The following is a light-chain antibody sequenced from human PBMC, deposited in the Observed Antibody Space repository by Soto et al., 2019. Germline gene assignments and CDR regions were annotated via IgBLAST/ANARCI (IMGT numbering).Light chain of an antibody. V-gene: IGKV1-8*01. CDR3: QQYYSYPGT. CDR1: QGISSY. Sequence: AIRTTQSPYSLSAATRDRLTITCRASQGISSYLAWYQQKPGKAPKLLIYAASTLQSGVPSRFSGSGSGTDFTLTISCLKSEDFATYYCQQYYSYPGTFGQGTKVDIK. J-gene: IGKJ1*01. CDR2: AAS.